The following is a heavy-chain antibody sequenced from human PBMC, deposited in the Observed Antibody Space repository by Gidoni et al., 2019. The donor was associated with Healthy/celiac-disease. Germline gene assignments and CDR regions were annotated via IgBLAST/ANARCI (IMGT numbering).Heavy chain of an antibody. V-gene: IGHV1-3*01. J-gene: IGHJ4*02. D-gene: IGHD4-17*01. CDR3: ARYGALKGPDY. CDR1: GYTFTSYA. Sequence: QVQLVQSGAEVKKPGASVKVSCKASGYTFTSYAMHWVRQAPGQRLEWMGWINAGNGNTKYSQKFQGRVTITRDTAASTAYMELSSLRSEDTAVYYCARYGALKGPDYWGQGTLVTVSS. CDR2: INAGNGNT.